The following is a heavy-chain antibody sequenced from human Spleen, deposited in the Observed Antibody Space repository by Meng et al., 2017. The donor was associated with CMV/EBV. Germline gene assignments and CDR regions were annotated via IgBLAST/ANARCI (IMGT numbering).Heavy chain of an antibody. CDR1: GTISTYY. Sequence: GTISTYYWRWVRQSPGKGLEWIGYIYYSGSTEYNPSLESRVAMSVDASKNQFSLELTSVTAVDTAVYYCARGFLEGVYGRRCFDPWGQGHLVTVSS. CDR3: ARGFLEGVYGRRCFDP. D-gene: IGHD3-10*02. V-gene: IGHV4-59*01. J-gene: IGHJ5*02. CDR2: IYYSGST.